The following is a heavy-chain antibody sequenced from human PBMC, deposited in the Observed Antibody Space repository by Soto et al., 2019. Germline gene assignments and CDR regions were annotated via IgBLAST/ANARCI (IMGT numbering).Heavy chain of an antibody. CDR1: AGSVSSCDYY. D-gene: IGHD2-2*01. CDR3: AREHQLLSLYYGMDV. Sequence: PPETLSLTCTVSAGSVSSCDYYWVWIRQPLGKGLEWLGYIYYSGSTYYNPSLKSRVTISVDTSKNQFSLKLSSVTAADTAVYYCAREHQLLSLYYGMDVWGQGTTVTVSS. J-gene: IGHJ6*02. V-gene: IGHV4-30-4*01. CDR2: IYYSGST.